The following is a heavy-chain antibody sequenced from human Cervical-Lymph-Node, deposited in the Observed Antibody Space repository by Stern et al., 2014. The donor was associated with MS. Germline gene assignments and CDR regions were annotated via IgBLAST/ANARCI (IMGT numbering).Heavy chain of an antibody. J-gene: IGHJ6*02. CDR3: ARDRGWNYVYYYGMDV. V-gene: IGHV4-59*01. D-gene: IGHD1-7*01. CDR2: IFHSGST. Sequence: QVQLQESGPGLVKPSETLSLICTVSGGSISSYYWSWIRQPPGQGLEWIAYIFHSGSTNYNPSLKSRATISVDTSKNQFSLKLSSVTAADTAVYYCARDRGWNYVYYYGMDVWGQGTTVTVSS. CDR1: GGSISSYY.